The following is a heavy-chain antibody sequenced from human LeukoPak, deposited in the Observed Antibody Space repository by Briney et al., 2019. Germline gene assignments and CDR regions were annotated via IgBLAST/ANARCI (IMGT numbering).Heavy chain of an antibody. J-gene: IGHJ4*02. Sequence: GGSLRLSCAASGFTFNSYAMNWVRQAPGKGLEWVSTISSGGTYIFYADSLRGRFTISRDDANNSLHLQMDSLRAEDTAVYYCAIDPGGDGYFPPVSFDYWGQGTLVTVSS. D-gene: IGHD5-24*01. CDR1: GFTFNSYA. V-gene: IGHV3-21*01. CDR3: AIDPGGDGYFPPVSFDY. CDR2: ISSGGTYI.